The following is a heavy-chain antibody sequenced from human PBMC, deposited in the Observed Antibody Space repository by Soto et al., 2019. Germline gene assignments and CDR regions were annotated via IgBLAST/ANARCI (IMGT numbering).Heavy chain of an antibody. CDR1: GFTVSGYC. D-gene: IGHD3-3*01. CDR3: ARAARVVYNWFDP. J-gene: IGHJ5*02. Sequence: GGSLRLYCAASGFTVSGYCMHWVRQAPGKGLEWVSYISSSSSTIYYADSVKGRFTISRDNAKNSLYLQMNSLRDEDTAVYYCARAARVVYNWFDPWGQGTLVTVSS. V-gene: IGHV3-48*02. CDR2: ISSSSSTI.